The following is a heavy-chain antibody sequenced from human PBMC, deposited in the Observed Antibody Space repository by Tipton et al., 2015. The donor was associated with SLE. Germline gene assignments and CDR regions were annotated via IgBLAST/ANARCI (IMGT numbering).Heavy chain of an antibody. Sequence: TLSLTCTVSGYSISSGYYWGWIRQPPGKGLEWLGSLYHIGSTYYNPSLKSRVTISVDTPKNQFSLQLASVTAADTALYFCTSGSGGYQRTDYWGQGTLVTVSS. V-gene: IGHV4-38-2*02. CDR3: TSGSGGYQRTDY. J-gene: IGHJ4*02. D-gene: IGHD5-12*01. CDR1: GYSISSGYY. CDR2: LYHIGST.